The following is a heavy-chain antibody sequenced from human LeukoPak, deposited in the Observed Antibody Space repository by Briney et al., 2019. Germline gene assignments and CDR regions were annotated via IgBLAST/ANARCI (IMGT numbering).Heavy chain of an antibody. CDR3: AIVPTGYYDSSGYLVWTRVVGAFDI. CDR2: INPNSGGT. CDR1: GYTFTGYY. V-gene: IGHV1-2*02. D-gene: IGHD3-22*01. Sequence: ASVKVSCKASGYTFTGYYMHWVRQAPGQGLEWMGWINPNSGGTNYAQKFQGRVTMTRDTSINAAYMELSRLRSDDTAVYDCAIVPTGYYDSSGYLVWTRVVGAFDIWGQGTMVTVSS. J-gene: IGHJ3*02.